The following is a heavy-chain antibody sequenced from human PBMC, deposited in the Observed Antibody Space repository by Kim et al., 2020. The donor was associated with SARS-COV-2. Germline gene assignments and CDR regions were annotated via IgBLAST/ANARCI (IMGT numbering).Heavy chain of an antibody. CDR3: ARDLRYDFWSGQDYYGMDV. Sequence: GGSLRLSCAASGFTFSSYDMHWVRQATGKGLEWVSAIGTAGDTYYPGSVKGRFTISRENAKNSLYLQMNSLRAGDTAVYYCARDLRYDFWSGQDYYGMDVWGQGTTVTVSS. D-gene: IGHD3-3*01. CDR1: GFTFSSYD. V-gene: IGHV3-13*01. CDR2: IGTAGDT. J-gene: IGHJ6*02.